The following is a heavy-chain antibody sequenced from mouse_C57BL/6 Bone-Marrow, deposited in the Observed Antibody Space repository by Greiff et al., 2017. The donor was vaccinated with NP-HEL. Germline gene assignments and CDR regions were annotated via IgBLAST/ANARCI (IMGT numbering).Heavy chain of an antibody. D-gene: IGHD1-1*01. CDR2: IYPGDGDT. CDR1: GYAFSSSW. J-gene: IGHJ3*01. CDR3: ASPYYYGSSSWFAY. Sequence: QVQLQQSGPELVKPGASVKISCKASGYAFSSSWMNWVKQRPGKGLEWIGRIYPGDGDTNYNGKFKGKATLTADKSSSTAYMQLSSLTSEDSAVYFGASPYYYGSSSWFAYWGQGTLVTVSA. V-gene: IGHV1-82*01.